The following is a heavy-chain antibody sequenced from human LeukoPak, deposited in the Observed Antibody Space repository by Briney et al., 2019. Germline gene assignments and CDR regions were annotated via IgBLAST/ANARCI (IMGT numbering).Heavy chain of an antibody. CDR3: AKRPAAVRGVIPYVDY. CDR1: GFMFRSSS. Sequence: PGGSLRLSCAASGFMFRSSSMSWVRQVPGKGLEWVSTISASAGNIYYAGSVKGRFTISRDNSKNTLFLQMNSLRAEDTAIYYCAKRPAAVRGVIPYVDYWGQGTLVTVSS. D-gene: IGHD3-10*02. V-gene: IGHV3-23*01. J-gene: IGHJ4*02. CDR2: ISASAGNI.